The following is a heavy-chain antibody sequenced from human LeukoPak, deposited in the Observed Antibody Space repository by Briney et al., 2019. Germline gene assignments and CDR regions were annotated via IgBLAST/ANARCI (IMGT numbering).Heavy chain of an antibody. Sequence: GSLRLSCTVSGFTVSSNSMSWVRQAPGKGLEWVSFIYSGDTHYSDSVKGRFTISRDHSKNTLYLQMNSLRAEDTAVYYCARATYYYDSSGYWTLEFDFDIWGQGTMVTVSS. J-gene: IGHJ3*02. D-gene: IGHD3-22*01. V-gene: IGHV3-53*01. CDR1: GFTVSSNS. CDR3: ARATYYYDSSGYWTLEFDFDI. CDR2: IYSGDT.